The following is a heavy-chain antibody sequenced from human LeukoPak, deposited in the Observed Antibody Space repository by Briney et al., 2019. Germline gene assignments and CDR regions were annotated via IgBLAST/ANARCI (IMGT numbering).Heavy chain of an antibody. CDR1: GFTFSDYY. CDR3: ARVTGIYYYYGRDV. Sequence: GGSLRLSCAASGFTFSDYYMSWIRQAPGKGLEWVSYITSSGTTMYYADSVKGRFTISRDNAKNSLYLQMNSLRAEDTAVYYCARVTGIYYYYGRDVWGQGTTVTVSS. V-gene: IGHV3-11*01. J-gene: IGHJ6*02. CDR2: ITSSGTTM. D-gene: IGHD3-16*01.